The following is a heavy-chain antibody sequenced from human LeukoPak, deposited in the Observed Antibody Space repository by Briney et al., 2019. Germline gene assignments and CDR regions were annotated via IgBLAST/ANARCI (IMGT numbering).Heavy chain of an antibody. CDR3: ASIGGTSLEY. D-gene: IGHD4-23*01. Sequence: ASVKVSCKASGYTFTDHYMHWVRQAPGKGLECVGWINPNSGGTNYAQKFQGRVTMTRDTSINTAYMEVSRLRSDDTAVYYCASIGGTSLEYWGQGTLVTVSS. J-gene: IGHJ4*02. CDR1: GYTFTDHY. V-gene: IGHV1-2*02. CDR2: INPNSGGT.